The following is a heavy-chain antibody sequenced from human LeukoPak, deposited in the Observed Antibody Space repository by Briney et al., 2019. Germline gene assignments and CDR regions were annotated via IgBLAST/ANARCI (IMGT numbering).Heavy chain of an antibody. CDR1: GFTPSNAR. D-gene: IGHD1-26*01. J-gene: IGHJ4*02. CDR2: IKSKTDGGTT. Sequence: PGPSLTLASAASGFTPSNARMSTGRHAPRQELEWVGRIKSKTDGGTTDYAAPVKGRFTISRDDSKNTLYLQMNSLKTEDTAVYYCTTDNGWELLSFDYWGQGTLVTVSS. V-gene: IGHV3-15*01. CDR3: TTDNGWELLSFDY.